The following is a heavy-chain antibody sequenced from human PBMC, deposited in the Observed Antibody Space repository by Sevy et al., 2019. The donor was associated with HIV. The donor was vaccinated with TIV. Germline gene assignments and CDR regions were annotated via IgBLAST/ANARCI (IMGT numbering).Heavy chain of an antibody. CDR1: GFTFSNAW. V-gene: IGHV3-15*01. CDR2: IKSKTDGGTT. D-gene: IGHD1-26*01. CDR3: TTEEWEIPYYYYYMDV. J-gene: IGHJ6*03. Sequence: GGSLRLSCAASGFTFSNAWMSWVRQAPGKGLEWVGRIKSKTDGGTTDYAAPVKGRFTISRDDSKNTLYLQMNSLKTEDTAVYYCTTEEWEIPYYYYYMDVWGKGTTVTVSS.